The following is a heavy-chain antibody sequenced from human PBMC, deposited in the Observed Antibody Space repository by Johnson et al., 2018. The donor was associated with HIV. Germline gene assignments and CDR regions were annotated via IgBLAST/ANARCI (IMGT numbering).Heavy chain of an antibody. CDR3: AKDWGWGLDGGAFDI. Sequence: QVQLVESGGGVVQPGRSLRLSCAASGFTFSSYGMHWVRQAPGKGLEWVAVISYDGSHKYYADSVKGRFTISRDNSKNTLYLQMNSLRAEDTAVYYCAKDWGWGLDGGAFDIWGQGTMVTVSS. J-gene: IGHJ3*02. D-gene: IGHD1-26*01. CDR1: GFTFSSYG. CDR2: ISYDGSHK. V-gene: IGHV3-30*19.